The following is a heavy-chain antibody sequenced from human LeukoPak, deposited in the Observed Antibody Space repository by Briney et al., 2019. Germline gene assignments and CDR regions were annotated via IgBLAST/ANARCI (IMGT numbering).Heavy chain of an antibody. Sequence: GGSLRLACAASGFTFNAYALTWVRQAPGEGLEWGSSVSGRGGVTYYADSVKGRFTISRDNSKNIVYLQMNSLRAEDTALYYCAKRAGDVTYNSNYYGPLDHWGQGTLVTVSS. CDR1: GFTFNAYA. CDR2: VSGRGGVT. V-gene: IGHV3-23*01. J-gene: IGHJ4*02. CDR3: AKRAGDVTYNSNYYGPLDH. D-gene: IGHD5-12*01.